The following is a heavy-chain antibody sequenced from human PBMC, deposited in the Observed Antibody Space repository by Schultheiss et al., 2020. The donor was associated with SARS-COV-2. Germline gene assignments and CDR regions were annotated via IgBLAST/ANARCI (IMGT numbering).Heavy chain of an antibody. Sequence: SQTLSLTCAVYTGSFSAYCWSWIRQPPGKGLEWIGSIYYSGSTYYNPSLKSRVTISVDTSKNQFSLKLSSVTAADTAVYYCARGLGDFGFYWGQGTLVTVSS. CDR2: IYYSGST. J-gene: IGHJ4*02. D-gene: IGHD4-17*01. CDR1: TGSFSAYC. CDR3: ARGLGDFGFY. V-gene: IGHV4-34*01.